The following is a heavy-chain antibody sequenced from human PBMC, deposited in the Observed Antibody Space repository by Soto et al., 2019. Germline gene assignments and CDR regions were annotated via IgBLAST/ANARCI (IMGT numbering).Heavy chain of an antibody. D-gene: IGHD5-18*01. V-gene: IGHV4-30-2*01. CDR1: GGSIINAAYS. J-gene: IGHJ4*02. Sequence: PSETLSLTCTFSGGSIINAAYSWSWIRQPPGKGLEWIGYIYPSGMPFYNPSLRSRVTISIDRSNDQFSLNLKSVTAADTAVYYCARERGGYGLFDSWGQGTLVTVSS. CDR2: IYPSGMP. CDR3: ARERGGYGLFDS.